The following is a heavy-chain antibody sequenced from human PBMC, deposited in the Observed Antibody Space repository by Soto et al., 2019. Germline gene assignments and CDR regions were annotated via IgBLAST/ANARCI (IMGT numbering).Heavy chain of an antibody. CDR1: GFSLSTSGMC. CDR2: IDWDDDK. CDR3: ARMKRRITIFGVVSYYYYGLDV. Sequence: SGPTLVNPTQTLTLTCTFSGFSLSTSGMCVSWIRQPPGRALEWLALIDWDDDKYYSTSLKTRLTISQDTSKNQVVLTMTNMDPVDTATYYCARMKRRITIFGVVSYYYYGLDVCGQGTTVTVSS. D-gene: IGHD3-3*01. V-gene: IGHV2-70*01. J-gene: IGHJ6*02.